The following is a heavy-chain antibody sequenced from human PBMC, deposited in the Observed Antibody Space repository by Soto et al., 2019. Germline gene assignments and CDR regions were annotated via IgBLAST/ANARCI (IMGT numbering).Heavy chain of an antibody. J-gene: IGHJ4*02. V-gene: IGHV3-23*01. Sequence: PGGSLRLSCAASGVTFRDYAMNWVRLSPGKGLEWVSDISGNGDSARYADSVKGRFTISRDNSKNTLYLQMNSLSVDDTAVYYCGKERRGSGWSVCSFWGQGTLVTVSS. CDR3: GKERRGSGWSVCSF. CDR1: GVTFRDYA. CDR2: ISGNGDSA. D-gene: IGHD6-19*01.